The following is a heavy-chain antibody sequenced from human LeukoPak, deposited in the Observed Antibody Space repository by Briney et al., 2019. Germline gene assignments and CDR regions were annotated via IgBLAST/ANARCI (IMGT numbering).Heavy chain of an antibody. V-gene: IGHV3-74*01. CDR3: ARDAAPMVWSGAFDI. CDR1: GFTFSSYW. J-gene: IGHJ3*02. Sequence: GGSLRLSCAASGFTFSSYWMHWVRQAPGKGLVWVSGINSDGSSTTYADSVKGRFTISRDNAKNTLYLQMNSLRAEDTAVYYCARDAAPMVWSGAFDIWGQGTMVTVSS. D-gene: IGHD2-8*01. CDR2: INSDGSST.